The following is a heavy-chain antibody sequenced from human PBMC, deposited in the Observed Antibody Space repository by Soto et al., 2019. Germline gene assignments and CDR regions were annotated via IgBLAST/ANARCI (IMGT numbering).Heavy chain of an antibody. CDR2: ISAYNGNT. Sequence: ASVNVSCKASGYAFTIYGISWVRQAPGQGLEWMGWISAYNGNTNYAQKLQGRVTMTTDTSTSTAYMELRSLRSDDTAVYYCARDGVTTVTILRDYWGQGTLVTVSS. D-gene: IGHD4-17*01. J-gene: IGHJ4*02. CDR1: GYAFTIYG. V-gene: IGHV1-18*01. CDR3: ARDGVTTVTILRDY.